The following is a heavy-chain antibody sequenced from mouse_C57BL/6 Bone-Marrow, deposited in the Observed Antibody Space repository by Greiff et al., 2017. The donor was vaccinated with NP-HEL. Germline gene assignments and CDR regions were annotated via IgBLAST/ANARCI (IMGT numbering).Heavy chain of an antibody. D-gene: IGHD1-1*01. CDR3: AREGVIKRFAY. Sequence: VQLQQPGAELVMPGASVKLSCKASGYTFTSYWMHWVKQRPGQGLEWIGEIDPSGSYTNYNQKFKGKSTLTVDKSSSTAYMQISSLKSEDSAVYYCAREGVIKRFAYWGQGTLVTVSA. J-gene: IGHJ3*01. CDR2: IDPSGSYT. CDR1: GYTFTSYW. V-gene: IGHV1-69*01.